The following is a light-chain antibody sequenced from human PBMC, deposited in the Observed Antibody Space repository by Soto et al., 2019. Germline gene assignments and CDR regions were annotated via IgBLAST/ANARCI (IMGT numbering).Light chain of an antibody. CDR2: KNN. V-gene: IGLV6-57*04. CDR3: QSYDTTTVV. Sequence: NFMLTQPHSVSESPGKTVTISCTRSSGGIASNYVQWYQQRPGSAPTTVIYKNNQRPSGVPARFSGSTDGSSNSASLTISGLQIEDEADYYCQSYDTTTVVFGGGTKLNVL. CDR1: SGGIASNY. J-gene: IGLJ2*01.